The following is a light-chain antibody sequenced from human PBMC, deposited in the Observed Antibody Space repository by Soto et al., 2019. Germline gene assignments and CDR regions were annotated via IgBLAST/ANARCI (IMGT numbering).Light chain of an antibody. CDR2: GAS. V-gene: IGKV1-5*01. Sequence: DIQMTHSPSTLSASVGERLTITFRASQSISSWVAWYQQRPGKAPTLLLYGASNLRSGVPSRFSGSGSGTDFTLPISSLQPEDFATYYCQQLNSYPITFGQGTRLEIK. CDR3: QQLNSYPIT. CDR1: QSISSW. J-gene: IGKJ5*01.